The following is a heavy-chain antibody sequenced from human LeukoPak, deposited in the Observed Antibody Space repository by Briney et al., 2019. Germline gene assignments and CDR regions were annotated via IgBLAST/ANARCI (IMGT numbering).Heavy chain of an antibody. J-gene: IGHJ3*02. CDR3: ARDLSGAFDI. Sequence: SETLSLTCTVSGGSIGSSSYYWGWIRQPPGKGLEWIGYIYYSGSTNYNPSLKSRVTVSVDTSKNQFSLKLSSVTAADTAVYYCARDLSGAFDIWGQGTMVTVSS. CDR1: GGSIGSSSYY. V-gene: IGHV4-61*01. CDR2: IYYSGST. D-gene: IGHD6-25*01.